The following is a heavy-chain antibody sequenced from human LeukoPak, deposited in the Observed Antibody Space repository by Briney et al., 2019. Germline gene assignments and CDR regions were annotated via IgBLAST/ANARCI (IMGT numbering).Heavy chain of an antibody. V-gene: IGHV3-30*18. D-gene: IGHD1/OR15-1a*01. Sequence: GGSLRLSCAASGFTFSIFGIHWVRQAPGKGLEWVAAISPDGNKEYYTDSVKGRFTVTRENSNNMIYLQMNSLRGEDSAVYYCAEVNNYDDYWGQGTLVTVSS. CDR1: GFTFSIFG. J-gene: IGHJ4*02. CDR2: ISPDGNKE. CDR3: AEVNNYDDY.